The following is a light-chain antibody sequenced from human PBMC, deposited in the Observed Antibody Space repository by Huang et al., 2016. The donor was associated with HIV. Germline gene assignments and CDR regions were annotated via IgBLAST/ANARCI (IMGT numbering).Light chain of an antibody. CDR3: QQRRSWPWT. CDR2: EAS. Sequence: EIALTQSPATLSLSPGERATLSCRASQSVWRDLAWYQHKPGQAPRILIYEASNRATGIPARFSGSGSGTDFTLTIGSLDPADFAVYYCQQRRSWPWTFGQGTKVEIK. J-gene: IGKJ1*01. V-gene: IGKV3-11*01. CDR1: QSVWRD.